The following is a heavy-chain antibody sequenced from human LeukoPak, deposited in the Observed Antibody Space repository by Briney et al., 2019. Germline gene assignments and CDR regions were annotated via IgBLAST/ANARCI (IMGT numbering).Heavy chain of an antibody. Sequence: GGSLRLSCAASGFTFSSYSMNWVRQAPGKGLEWVSSISSSSSYVYYADSVKGRFTISRDNAKNSLYLQMNSLRAEDTAVYYCAGGVRGVIVINWFDPWGQGTLVTVSS. D-gene: IGHD3-10*01. CDR3: AGGVRGVIVINWFDP. V-gene: IGHV3-21*01. J-gene: IGHJ5*02. CDR1: GFTFSSYS. CDR2: ISSSSSYV.